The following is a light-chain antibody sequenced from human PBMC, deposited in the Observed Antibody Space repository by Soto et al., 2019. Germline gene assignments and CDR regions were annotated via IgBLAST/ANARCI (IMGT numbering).Light chain of an antibody. CDR1: SSDVGGYDF. Sequence: QSVLTQPRSVSGSPGQSVTISCTGTSSDVGGYDFVSWYQQHPGKAPKLMIYDVSKRPSGVPDRFSGSKSDNTASLTISGLQAEDEADYYCCSYAGSYTNYVFGTGTKVTVL. J-gene: IGLJ1*01. V-gene: IGLV2-11*01. CDR3: CSYAGSYTNYV. CDR2: DVS.